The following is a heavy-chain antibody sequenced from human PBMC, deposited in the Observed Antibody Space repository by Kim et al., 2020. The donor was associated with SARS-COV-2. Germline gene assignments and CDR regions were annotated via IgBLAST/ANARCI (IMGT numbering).Heavy chain of an antibody. CDR1: GFTFSSYW. Sequence: GGSLRLSCAASGFTFSSYWIHWVRQAPGKGLVWVSRINSDGSSTSYADSVKGRFTISRDNAKNTLYLQMNSLRAEDTAVYYCARELAVGAIWADYWGQGTLVTVSS. V-gene: IGHV3-74*01. CDR2: INSDGSST. J-gene: IGHJ4*02. D-gene: IGHD1-26*01. CDR3: ARELAVGAIWADY.